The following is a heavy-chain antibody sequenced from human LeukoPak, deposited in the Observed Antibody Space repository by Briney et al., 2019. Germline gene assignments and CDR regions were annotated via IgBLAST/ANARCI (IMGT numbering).Heavy chain of an antibody. J-gene: IGHJ4*02. D-gene: IGHD1-26*01. Sequence: GGSLRLSCADSGFTLNSYSMNWVRQAPGKGLEWVSYTSSGSSVIHYVDSVKGRFTVFRDNAENSLHLQMDNLRDEDTAVYYCATSRSGNYNFDFWGQGTLVTVSS. CDR2: TSSGSSVI. CDR1: GFTLNSYS. V-gene: IGHV3-48*02. CDR3: ATSRSGNYNFDF.